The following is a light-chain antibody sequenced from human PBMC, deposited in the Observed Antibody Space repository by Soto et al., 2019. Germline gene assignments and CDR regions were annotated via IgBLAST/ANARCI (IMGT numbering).Light chain of an antibody. J-gene: IGLJ1*01. CDR1: SSDVGNYNY. V-gene: IGLV2-14*01. Sequence: QSALTQPASVSGSPGQSITISCTGTSSDVGNYNYVSWYQQHPGKAPKLMIHDVSNRPSGVSNRFSGSKSGNTASLTISGLQAEDEADYYCSSYTSSSTYVFGNGTKVTVL. CDR3: SSYTSSSTYV. CDR2: DVS.